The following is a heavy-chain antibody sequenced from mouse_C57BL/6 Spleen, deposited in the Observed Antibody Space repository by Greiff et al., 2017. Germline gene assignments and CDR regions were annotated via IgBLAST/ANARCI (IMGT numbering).Heavy chain of an antibody. J-gene: IGHJ2*01. CDR2: IYPGSGST. CDR1: GYTFTSYW. V-gene: IGHV1-55*01. D-gene: IGHD2-5*01. CDR3: ARHYSKGNYFDY. Sequence: QVQLQQPGAELVKPGASVKMSCKASGYTFTSYWITWVKQRPGQGLEWIGDIYPGSGSTNYNEKFKSKATLTVDTSSSTAYMQLSSLTSEDSAVYYCARHYSKGNYFDYWGQGTTPTVSS.